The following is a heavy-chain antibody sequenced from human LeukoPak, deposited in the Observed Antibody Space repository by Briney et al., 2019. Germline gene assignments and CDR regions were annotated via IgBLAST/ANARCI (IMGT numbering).Heavy chain of an antibody. CDR2: ISYDGSNK. CDR3: ARPSITSWYAFGI. Sequence: PGRSLRLSCAASRFTFSSYAMHWVRQAPGKGLEWVTIISYDGSNKYYADSVKGRFTISRDNSKNTLYLQMNSLRAEDTAVYYCARPSITSWYAFGIWGQGTMVTVSS. CDR1: RFTFSSYA. J-gene: IGHJ3*02. D-gene: IGHD6-13*01. V-gene: IGHV3-30-3*01.